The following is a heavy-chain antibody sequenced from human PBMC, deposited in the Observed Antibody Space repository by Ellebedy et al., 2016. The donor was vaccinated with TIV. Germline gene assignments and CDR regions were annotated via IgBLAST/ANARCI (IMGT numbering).Heavy chain of an antibody. Sequence: PGGSLRLSCATSGFTFSPYWMSWVRQAPGKGLEWVAYIKPDGSETDYVDSVRGRFTISRDNARNSLYLQLNSLRAEDTAMYYCARVATRGGTTRYFENWGQGTLVTVAS. CDR3: ARVATRGGTTRYFEN. J-gene: IGHJ4*02. V-gene: IGHV3-7*01. CDR2: IKPDGSET. CDR1: GFTFSPYW. D-gene: IGHD3-16*01.